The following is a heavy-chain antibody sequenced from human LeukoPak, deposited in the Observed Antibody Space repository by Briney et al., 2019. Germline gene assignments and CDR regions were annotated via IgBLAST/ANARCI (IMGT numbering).Heavy chain of an antibody. D-gene: IGHD6-25*01. CDR3: ARDGDLTPAVPFDY. J-gene: IGHJ4*02. CDR1: GFTFSTYE. V-gene: IGHV3-48*03. CDR2: ISSSGSTI. Sequence: GGSLRLSCAASGFTFSTYEMKWVRQAPGKGLEWVSYISSSGSTIYYADSVKGRFTISRDNAKNSLYLQMNSLRAEDTAIYYCARDGDLTPAVPFDYWGQGTLVTVSS.